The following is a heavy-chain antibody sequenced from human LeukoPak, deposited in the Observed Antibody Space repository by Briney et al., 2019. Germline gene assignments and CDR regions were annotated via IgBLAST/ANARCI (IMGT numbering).Heavy chain of an antibody. V-gene: IGHV4-34*01. CDR2: INHSGST. J-gene: IGHJ4*02. CDR3: ARLPDNIAAAGDLGLDY. D-gene: IGHD6-13*01. Sequence: SETLSLTCAVYGGSFSGYYWSWIRQPPGKGLEWIGEINHSGSTNYNPSLKSRVTISVDTSKNQFSLKLSSVTAADTAVYYCARLPDNIAAAGDLGLDYWGQGTLVTVSS. CDR1: GGSFSGYY.